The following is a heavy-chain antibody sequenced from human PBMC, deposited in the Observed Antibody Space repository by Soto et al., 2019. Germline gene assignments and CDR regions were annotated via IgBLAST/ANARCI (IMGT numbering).Heavy chain of an antibody. CDR3: ARGYHDFWSATWNY. D-gene: IGHD3-3*01. CDR1: GFTVSSNY. J-gene: IGHJ4*02. V-gene: IGHV3-66*01. CDR2: IYSGGST. Sequence: PGGSLRLSCAASGFTVSSNYMSWVRQAPGKGLEWVSVIYSGGSTYYADAVKGRFTISRDNSKNTLYLQMNSLRAEDTAVYYCARGYHDFWSATWNYWGQGTLVTVSS.